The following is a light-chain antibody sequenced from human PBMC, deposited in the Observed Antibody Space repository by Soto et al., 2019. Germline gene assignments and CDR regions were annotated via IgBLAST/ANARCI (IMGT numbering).Light chain of an antibody. V-gene: IGLV3-21*04. CDR1: NVGSKS. CDR3: QVWDTTSHHVV. J-gene: IGLJ2*01. CDR2: YDN. Sequence: SYELTQPPSVSVAPGTTARITCGGDNVGSKSVHWYQQKPGQAPILVIYYDNDRPSGIPERFSGSNSGNTATLTISRVEAGDEADYYCQVWDTTSHHVVFGGGTKLTVL.